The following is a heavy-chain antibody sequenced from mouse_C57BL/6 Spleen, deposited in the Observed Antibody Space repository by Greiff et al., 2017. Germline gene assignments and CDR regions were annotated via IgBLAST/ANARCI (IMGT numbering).Heavy chain of an antibody. CDR3: ARNMIATDYAMDY. J-gene: IGHJ4*01. CDR1: GFSLTSYG. V-gene: IGHV2-5*01. Sequence: VQLLQSGPGLVQPSQSLSITCTVSGFSLTSYGVHWVRQSPGKGLEWLGVIWRGGSTDYNAAVMSRLSITKDNSKSQVFFKLNSLQADDSAIYNLARNMIATDYAMDYWGQGTSVTVSS. D-gene: IGHD2-4*01. CDR2: IWRGGST.